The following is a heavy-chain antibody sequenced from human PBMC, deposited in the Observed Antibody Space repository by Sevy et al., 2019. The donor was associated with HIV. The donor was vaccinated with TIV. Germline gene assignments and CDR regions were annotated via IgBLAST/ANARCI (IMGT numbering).Heavy chain of an antibody. V-gene: IGHV3-7*03. D-gene: IGHD2-21*01. CDR1: GFSLRTSW. CDR3: ATDPGIALCGGWSSGGMDV. J-gene: IGHJ6*02. CDR2: INKDGSQK. Sequence: GGSLRLSCAASGFSLRTSWMSWVRQAPGKGLEWVANINKDGSQKYYVDSVKCRFTISRDNAKDSLFLQMSGLTTDDAAIYDCATDPGIALCGGWSSGGMDVWGHGTKVTVSS.